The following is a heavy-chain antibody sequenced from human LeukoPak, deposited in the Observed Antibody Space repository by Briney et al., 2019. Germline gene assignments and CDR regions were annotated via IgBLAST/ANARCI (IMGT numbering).Heavy chain of an antibody. CDR1: GGSFGGYS. CDR2: FSHSGST. J-gene: IGHJ3*02. V-gene: IGHV4-34*01. Sequence: SGIPSPTIAVHGGSFGGYSSSSIRQLPRNDLALSGEFSHSGSTNYNPSLKSRVTISVDTSKNQFSLKLSSVTAADTAVYYCARGRRRGSGRGAGAFDIWGQGTMVTVSS. D-gene: IGHD3-10*01. CDR3: ARGRRRGSGRGAGAFDI.